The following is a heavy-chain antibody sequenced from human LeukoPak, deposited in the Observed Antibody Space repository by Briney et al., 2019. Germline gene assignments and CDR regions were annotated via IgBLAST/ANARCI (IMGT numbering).Heavy chain of an antibody. Sequence: PGRSLRLSCAASGFTFSSYAMHWVRQAPGKGLEWVAVISYDGSNKYYADSVKGRFAISRDNSKNTLYLQMNSLRAEDTAVYYCARVPQLRGTGLDYWGQGTLVTVSS. J-gene: IGHJ4*02. V-gene: IGHV3-30*09. CDR2: ISYDGSNK. D-gene: IGHD2-2*01. CDR1: GFTFSSYA. CDR3: ARVPQLRGTGLDY.